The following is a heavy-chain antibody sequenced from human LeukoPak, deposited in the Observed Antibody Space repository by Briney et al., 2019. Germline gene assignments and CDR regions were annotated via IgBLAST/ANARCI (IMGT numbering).Heavy chain of an antibody. J-gene: IGHJ6*03. Sequence: SETLSLTCTVSSGSIINNAYYWAWIRQPPGKGLEWIGSIYYSGSTHYDPSLKSRLTISVDTSKNQFSLNLNSVTAADTAVYYCARNETTGLQRTPYYHSYVDVWGKGTTVTVSS. D-gene: IGHD4-11*01. V-gene: IGHV4-39*01. CDR3: ARNETTGLQRTPYYHSYVDV. CDR2: IYYSGST. CDR1: SGSIINNAYY.